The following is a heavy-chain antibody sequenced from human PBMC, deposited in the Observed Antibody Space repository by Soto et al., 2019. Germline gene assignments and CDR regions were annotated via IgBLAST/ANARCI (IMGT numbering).Heavy chain of an antibody. Sequence: SETLSLTCTVSGVSITSYFWSWIRQTPGKGLDWIGSISFRGATYSNPSLKGRAALSVDTSEKHLSLTLNSVTSEDTDVYLCARDRRDGYQRHFEFWGQGNQVTVYS. CDR1: GVSITSYF. CDR3: ARDRRDGYQRHFEF. CDR2: ISFRGAT. J-gene: IGHJ1*01. V-gene: IGHV4-59*01. D-gene: IGHD3-9*01.